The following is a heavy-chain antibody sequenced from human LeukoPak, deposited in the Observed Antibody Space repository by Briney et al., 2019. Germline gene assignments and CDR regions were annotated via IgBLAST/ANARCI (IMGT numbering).Heavy chain of an antibody. J-gene: IGHJ4*02. D-gene: IGHD3-16*02. CDR3: ARGGYTSASALDY. CDR1: GFTFSSYG. Sequence: GGSLRLSCGASGFTFSSYGMHWVRQAPGKGLEWVAIIWYDGSNKYYTDSVKGRFTISRDNSKNTVCLQMNSLRAEDTAVYYCARGGYTSASALDYWGQGTLVTVSS. V-gene: IGHV3-33*01. CDR2: IWYDGSNK.